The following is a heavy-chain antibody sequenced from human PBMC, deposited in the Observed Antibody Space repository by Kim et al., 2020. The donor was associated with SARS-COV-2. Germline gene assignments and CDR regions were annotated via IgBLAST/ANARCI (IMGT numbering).Heavy chain of an antibody. Sequence: TGRFTISRDNAKNSLYLQMNSLRAEDTAVYYCARDNWNGELYYYYYGMDVWGQGTTVTVSS. J-gene: IGHJ6*02. CDR3: ARDNWNGELYYYYYGMDV. V-gene: IGHV3-11*06. D-gene: IGHD1-20*01.